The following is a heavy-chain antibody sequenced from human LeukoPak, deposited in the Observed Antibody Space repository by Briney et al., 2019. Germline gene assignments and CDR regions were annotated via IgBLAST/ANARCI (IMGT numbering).Heavy chain of an antibody. CDR3: ARGGHYYDY. CDR1: GGSISSYY. Sequence: PSETLSLTCTVSGGSISSYYWSWIRQPPGKGLEWIGYIHYSGSTNYNPPLKSRVTMSVDTSKNQFSLKLSPVTAADTAVYYCARGGHYYDYWGQGTLVTVSS. CDR2: IHYSGST. J-gene: IGHJ4*02. V-gene: IGHV4-59*01.